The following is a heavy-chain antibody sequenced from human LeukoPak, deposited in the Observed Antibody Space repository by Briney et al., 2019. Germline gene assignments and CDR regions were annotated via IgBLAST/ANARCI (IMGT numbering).Heavy chain of an antibody. CDR3: ARSGEDVDAFDI. CDR2: IIPILTTT. J-gene: IGHJ3*02. CDR1: GGTFSSYG. D-gene: IGHD2-15*01. Sequence: EASVKVSCKASGGTFSSYGIIWVRQAPGQGLEWMGRIIPILTTTNYAQKFLGRVTMTADKSTTTVYLELSSLRSEDTAIYYCARSGEDVDAFDIWGQGTMVTVSS. V-gene: IGHV1-69*04.